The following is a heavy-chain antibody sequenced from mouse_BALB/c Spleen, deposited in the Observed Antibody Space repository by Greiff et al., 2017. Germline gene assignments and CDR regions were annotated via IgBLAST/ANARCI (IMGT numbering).Heavy chain of an antibody. V-gene: IGHV2-9*02. CDR3: ARDLYGNYDAMDY. D-gene: IGHD2-10*02. CDR2: IWAGGST. J-gene: IGHJ4*01. Sequence: VQLVESGPGLVAPSQSLSITCTVSGFSLTSYGVHWVRQPPGKGLEWLGVIWAGGSTNYNSALMSRLSISKDNSKSQVFLKMNSLQTDDTAMYYCARDLYGNYDAMDYWGQGTSVTVSS. CDR1: GFSLTSYG.